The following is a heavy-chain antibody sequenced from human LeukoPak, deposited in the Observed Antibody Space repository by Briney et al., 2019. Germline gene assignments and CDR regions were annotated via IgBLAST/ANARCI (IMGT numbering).Heavy chain of an antibody. CDR1: GGSISSYY. CDR3: ARERIAAAGKVFDY. Sequence: SETLSLTCTVSGGSISSYYWGWIRQPPGKGLEWVGSIYSSGSTYYNPSLKSRVTISINTSKNQFSLKLNSVTAADTAVYYCARERIAAAGKVFDYWGQGTLVTVSS. D-gene: IGHD6-13*01. CDR2: IYSSGST. J-gene: IGHJ4*02. V-gene: IGHV4-39*07.